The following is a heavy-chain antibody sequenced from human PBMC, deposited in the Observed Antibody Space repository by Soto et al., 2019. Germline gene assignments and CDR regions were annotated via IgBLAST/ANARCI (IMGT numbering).Heavy chain of an antibody. CDR3: VHTAYSNDPFAY. CDR1: EFPLPTYGVG. CDR2: IFWNDDE. V-gene: IGHV2-5*01. D-gene: IGHD4-4*01. J-gene: IGHJ4*02. Sequence: SGAPLLNHPQTLTRTCTFSEFPLPTYGVGVGWIRQPPGKALEWLALIFWNDDESYSPAIQSRLTITKDTSKNQVVVTMTNRDPVDTATGFWVHTAYSNDPFAYWGRGTLVTVSS.